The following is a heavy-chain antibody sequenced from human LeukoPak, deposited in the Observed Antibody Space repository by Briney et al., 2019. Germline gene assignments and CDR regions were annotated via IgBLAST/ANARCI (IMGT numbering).Heavy chain of an antibody. CDR1: GFTFSYYW. J-gene: IGHJ6*02. V-gene: IGHV3-7*03. Sequence: GGSLRLSCAASGFTFSYYWMSWVRQGPGKGLEWVANIKEDGSEKYYGDSVKGRFTISRDNAKNSLYLQMNSLRAEDTAIYYCARDISWGQGTTVIVSS. CDR3: ARDIS. CDR2: IKEDGSEK.